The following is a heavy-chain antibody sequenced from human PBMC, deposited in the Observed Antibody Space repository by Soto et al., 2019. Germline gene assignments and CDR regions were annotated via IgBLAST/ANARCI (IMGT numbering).Heavy chain of an antibody. CDR2: IWYDGSDK. J-gene: IGHJ4*02. V-gene: IGHV3-33*01. CDR3: AGHSGGWHGRGFPLDY. D-gene: IGHD6-19*01. CDR1: GFTFSTYG. Sequence: GGSLRLSCVASGFTFSTYGMHWVRQAPGKGLEWVTVIWYDGSDKYYADSVKGRFTVSRDNSKNTLYLQMNSLRPEDTAQYYCAGHSGGWHGRGFPLDYWGQGTLVTVSS.